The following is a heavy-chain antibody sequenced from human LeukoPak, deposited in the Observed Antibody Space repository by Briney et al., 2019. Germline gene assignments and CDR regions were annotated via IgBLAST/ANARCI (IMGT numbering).Heavy chain of an antibody. CDR3: ASDRQWLVRGENY. CDR1: GFTFSSYS. V-gene: IGHV3-21*01. J-gene: IGHJ4*02. CDR2: ISSSSSYI. Sequence: GGSLRLSRAASGFTFSSYSMNWVRQAPGKGLEWVSSISSSSSYIYYADSVKGRFTISRDNAKNSLYLQMNSLRAEDTAVYYCASDRQWLVRGENYRGQGTLVTVSS. D-gene: IGHD6-19*01.